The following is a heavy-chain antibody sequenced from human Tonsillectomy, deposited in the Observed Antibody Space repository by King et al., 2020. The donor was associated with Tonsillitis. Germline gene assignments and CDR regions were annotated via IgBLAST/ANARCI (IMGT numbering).Heavy chain of an antibody. CDR1: GFTFGAYA. CDR3: TRGPDSPYYYDSRGYYDAFDI. CDR2: IRRKVYGGTT. V-gene: IGHV3-49*03. Sequence: VQLVESGGGLVQPGRSLRLSCTASGFTFGAYAMSWFRQAPGKGLEWVGFIRRKVYGGTTEYAASVKGRFTMTRDDSKSIAYLQMNSLKTEDTAVYYCTRGPDSPYYYDSRGYYDAFDIWGQGTMVTVSS. D-gene: IGHD3-22*01. J-gene: IGHJ3*02.